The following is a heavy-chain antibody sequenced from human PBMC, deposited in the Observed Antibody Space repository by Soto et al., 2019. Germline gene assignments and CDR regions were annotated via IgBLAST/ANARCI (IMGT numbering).Heavy chain of an antibody. D-gene: IGHD6-19*01. J-gene: IGHJ4*02. CDR2: VDYSGNS. CDR1: RSSIDTSY. Sequence: SETLSLPYTVSRSSIDTSYRRWIQQPPRKGLEWIGYVDYSGNSDSSPSLKSRVTISIDTSKKQVSLKLNSVTAADTAVYYCARNWFSVAGRFHFDYWGQGIPVTASS. V-gene: IGHV4-59*01. CDR3: ARNWFSVAGRFHFDY.